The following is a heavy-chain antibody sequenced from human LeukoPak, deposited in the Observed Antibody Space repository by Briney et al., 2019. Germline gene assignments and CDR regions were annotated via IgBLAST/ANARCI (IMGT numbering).Heavy chain of an antibody. CDR1: GFTFNSYG. Sequence: PGGSLRLSCAASGFTFNSYGMHWVRQAPGKGLQWVAFIRFDGSNAYYPDSVKGRFTISRDNSKNTPSLQMNSLRAEDTAVYYCAKDPTQYYSGSGSSSWLDPWGQGTLVTVSS. V-gene: IGHV3-30*02. CDR2: IRFDGSNA. D-gene: IGHD3-10*01. J-gene: IGHJ5*02. CDR3: AKDPTQYYSGSGSSSWLDP.